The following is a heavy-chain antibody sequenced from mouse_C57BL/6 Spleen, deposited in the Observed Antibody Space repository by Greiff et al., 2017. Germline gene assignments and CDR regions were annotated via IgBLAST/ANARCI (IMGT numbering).Heavy chain of an antibody. D-gene: IGHD2-3*01. CDR2: IRLKSDNYAT. J-gene: IGHJ3*01. V-gene: IGHV6-3*01. CDR3: TGMIVTSAWFAY. Sequence: EVKLVESGGGLVQPGGSMKLSCVASGFTFSNYWMNWVRQSPEKGLEWVAQIRLKSDNYATHYAESVKGRFTISRDDSKSSVYLQMNNLRAEDTGIYYCTGMIVTSAWFAYWGQGTLVTVSA. CDR1: GFTFSNYW.